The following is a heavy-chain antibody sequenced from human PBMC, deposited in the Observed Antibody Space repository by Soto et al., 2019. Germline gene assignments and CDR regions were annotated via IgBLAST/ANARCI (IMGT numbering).Heavy chain of an antibody. Sequence: ASVKVSCKASGYTFTGYYMHWVRQAPGQGLEWMGWINPNSGGTNYAQKFQGWVTMTRDTSISTAYMELSRLRSDDTAVYYCARDKIIAAVPDLGMDVWGQGTTVTVSS. CDR2: INPNSGGT. J-gene: IGHJ6*02. V-gene: IGHV1-2*04. D-gene: IGHD6-13*01. CDR3: ARDKIIAAVPDLGMDV. CDR1: GYTFTGYY.